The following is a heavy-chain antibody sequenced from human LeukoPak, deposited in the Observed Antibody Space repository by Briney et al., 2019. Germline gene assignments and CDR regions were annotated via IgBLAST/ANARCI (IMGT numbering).Heavy chain of an antibody. CDR1: GYTFTGYY. Sequence: ASVKVSCKASGYTFTGYYMHWVRQAPGQGLEWMGWINPNSGGTNYAQKFQGRVTMTRDTSISTAYMELSRLRSDDTAVYYCARANYGDGSYWFDPWGQGTLVTVSS. CDR2: INPNSGGT. D-gene: IGHD4-17*01. CDR3: ARANYGDGSYWFDP. V-gene: IGHV1-2*02. J-gene: IGHJ5*02.